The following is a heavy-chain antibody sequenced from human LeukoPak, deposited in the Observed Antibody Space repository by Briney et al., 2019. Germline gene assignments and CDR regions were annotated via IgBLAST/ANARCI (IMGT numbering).Heavy chain of an antibody. CDR3: ARHQTDYYGSGSYY. CDR2: IYPGDSDT. J-gene: IGHJ4*02. Sequence: PGESLKISCKGSGYRFTNYWIGWVRQMPGKGLEWMGMIYPGDSDTRYSPSFQGQVTISADKPISTAYLQWSSLKASDTAMYYCARHQTDYYGSGSYYWGQGTLVTVSS. D-gene: IGHD3-10*01. V-gene: IGHV5-51*01. CDR1: GYRFTNYW.